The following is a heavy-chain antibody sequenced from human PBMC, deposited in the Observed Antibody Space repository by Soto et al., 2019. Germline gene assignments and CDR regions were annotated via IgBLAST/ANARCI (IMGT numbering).Heavy chain of an antibody. Sequence: QLQLQESGSGLVKPSQTLSLTCAVSGGSISSGGYSWSWIRQPPGKGLEWIGYIYHSGSTYYNPSPKGRVTISVDRPKNQFSRKLSSVPAADTAVYYCAGGIAARPLGYWGQGTLVTVSS. J-gene: IGHJ4*02. D-gene: IGHD6-6*01. V-gene: IGHV4-30-2*01. CDR3: AGGIAARPLGY. CDR1: GGSISSGGYS. CDR2: IYHSGST.